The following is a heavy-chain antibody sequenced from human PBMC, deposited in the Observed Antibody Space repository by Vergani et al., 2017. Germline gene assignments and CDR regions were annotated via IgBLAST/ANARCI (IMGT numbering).Heavy chain of an antibody. Sequence: QVQLQESGPGLVKPSQTLSLTCTVSGGSINSHNYYWSWIRQPAGKGLEGIGRIHTRGSTNYNPSLKSLVTMSEDTSKNQFSLNLTSVTAADTAMYFCARGSCLGGSCYKPRFDSWGQGILVTVSS. V-gene: IGHV4-61*02. CDR1: GGSINSHNYY. D-gene: IGHD2-15*01. CDR2: IHTRGST. CDR3: ARGSCLGGSCYKPRFDS. J-gene: IGHJ4*02.